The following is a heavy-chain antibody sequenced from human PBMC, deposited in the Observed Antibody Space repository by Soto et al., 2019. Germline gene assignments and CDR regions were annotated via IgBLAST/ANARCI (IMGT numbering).Heavy chain of an antibody. V-gene: IGHV3-66*01. CDR3: AGGPNRGY. Sequence: VQLVESGGDLVQPGGSLILACAASGFTVSNNYMSWVRQAPGKGLEWVSLIYSSGRTYYADCVKGRFSISRDNSRNTLYLQMNGLRVEDTAVYYCAGGPNRGYWGQGTLVTVSP. CDR1: GFTVSNNY. CDR2: IYSSGRT. J-gene: IGHJ4*02. D-gene: IGHD3-10*01.